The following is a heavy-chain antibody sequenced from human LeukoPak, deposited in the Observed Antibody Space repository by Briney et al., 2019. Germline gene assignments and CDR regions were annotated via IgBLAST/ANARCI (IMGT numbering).Heavy chain of an antibody. CDR3: ASLFDCSSTSCYTGYFDY. CDR2: IYYSGST. J-gene: IGHJ4*02. Sequence: SETLSLTCTVSGGSISSGDYYWSWIRQPPGKGLEWLGYIYYSGSTYYNPSLKSRVTISVDTSKNQFSLKLSSVTAADTAVYYCASLFDCSSTSCYTGYFDYWGQGTLVTVSS. D-gene: IGHD2-2*02. CDR1: GGSISSGDYY. V-gene: IGHV4-30-4*08.